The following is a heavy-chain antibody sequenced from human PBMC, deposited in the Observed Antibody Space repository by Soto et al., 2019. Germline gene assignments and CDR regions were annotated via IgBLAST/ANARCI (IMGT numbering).Heavy chain of an antibody. V-gene: IGHV1-69*01. CDR2: IIPIFGTA. CDR1: GGTFSSYA. D-gene: IGHD6-6*01. CDR3: ALIRQLDPYYYYGMDF. J-gene: IGHJ6*01. Sequence: QVQPVQSGAEVKKPGSSVKVSCTASGGTFSSYAISWVRQAPGQGLEWMGGIIPIFGTANYAQKFQGRITITADESTSTAYMELSSLSSDDTDAYYCALIRQLDPYYYYGMDFWGQGTPVTVFS.